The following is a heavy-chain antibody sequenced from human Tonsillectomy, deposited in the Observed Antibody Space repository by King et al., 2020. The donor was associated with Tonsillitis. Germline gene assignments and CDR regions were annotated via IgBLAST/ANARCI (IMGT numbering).Heavy chain of an antibody. CDR2: IYSGDSST. V-gene: IGHV3-23*03. CDR1: GFTFSSYA. Sequence: VQLVESGGGLVQPGGSLRLSCAASGFTFSSYAMSWVRQAPGKGLDWVSVIYSGDSSTYYADSVKGRFTISRDNSKNTLYLQMNSLRAEDTAVYYCAKDAGGDGYNLYYLDYWGQGTLVTVSS. J-gene: IGHJ4*02. D-gene: IGHD5-24*01. CDR3: AKDAGGDGYNLYYLDY.